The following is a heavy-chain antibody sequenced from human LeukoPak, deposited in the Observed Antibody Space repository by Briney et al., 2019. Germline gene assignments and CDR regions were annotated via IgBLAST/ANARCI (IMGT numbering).Heavy chain of an antibody. D-gene: IGHD1-26*01. J-gene: IGHJ5*02. V-gene: IGHV4-39*07. CDR2: IYYSGST. CDR1: GGSISSSSYY. Sequence: SETLSLTCTVSGGSISSSSYYWGWIRQPPGKGLEWIGSIYYSGSTNYNPSLKGRVTISLDTSKNQFSLKLSSVTAADTAVYYCARGTSGSYYGVWFDPWGQGTLVTVSS. CDR3: ARGTSGSYYGVWFDP.